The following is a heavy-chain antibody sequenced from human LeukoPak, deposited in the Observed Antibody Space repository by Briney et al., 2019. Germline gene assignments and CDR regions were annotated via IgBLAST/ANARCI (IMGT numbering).Heavy chain of an antibody. Sequence: GGSLRLSCAASGFTFSSYAMSWVRQAPGKGLEWVSYISDTGSPIYYADSVKGRFSISRDNARNTLYLQLNSLRAEDTAIYYCARTVYSTTWERWFDPWGQGTLVTVYS. D-gene: IGHD6-13*01. CDR1: GFTFSSYA. CDR3: ARTVYSTTWERWFDP. J-gene: IGHJ5*02. CDR2: ISDTGSPI. V-gene: IGHV3-48*03.